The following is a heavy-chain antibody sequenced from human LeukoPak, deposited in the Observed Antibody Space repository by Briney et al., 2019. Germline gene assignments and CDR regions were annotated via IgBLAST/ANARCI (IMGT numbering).Heavy chain of an antibody. CDR3: TRHDPYSSGLNFDY. D-gene: IGHD6-19*01. CDR1: GFTFSGSA. CDR2: IRSKANSYAT. J-gene: IGHJ4*02. V-gene: IGHV3-73*01. Sequence: SGGSLRLSCAASGFTFSGSAMHWVRQASGKGLEWVGRIRSKANSYATAYAASVKGRFTISRDDSKNTAYLQMHSLKTEDTAVYYCTRHDPYSSGLNFDYWGQGTLVTVSS.